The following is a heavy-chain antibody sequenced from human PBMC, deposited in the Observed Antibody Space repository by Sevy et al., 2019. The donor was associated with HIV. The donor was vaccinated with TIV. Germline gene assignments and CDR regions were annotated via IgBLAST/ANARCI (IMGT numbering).Heavy chain of an antibody. J-gene: IGHJ6*02. Sequence: GESLKISCKGSGYSFTSYWIGWVRQMPGKGLEWMGIIYPGDSDTRYSPSFQGQVTISADKSISTAYLQWSSLKASDTAMYYCARHVQGINPFFIGWDGMDIWGQGTTVTVSS. D-gene: IGHD1-26*01. CDR3: ARHVQGINPFFIGWDGMDI. V-gene: IGHV5-51*01. CDR2: IYPGDSDT. CDR1: GYSFTSYW.